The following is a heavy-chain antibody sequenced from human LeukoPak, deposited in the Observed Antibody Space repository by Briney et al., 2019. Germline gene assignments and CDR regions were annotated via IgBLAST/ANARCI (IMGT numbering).Heavy chain of an antibody. J-gene: IGHJ4*02. CDR3: ARALDFWSGYPYYFDY. CDR1: GGSISSYY. D-gene: IGHD3-3*01. Sequence: SETLSLTCTVSGGSISSYYWSWIRQPPGKGLERIGYIYYSGSTNYNPSLKSRVTISVDTSKNQFSLKLSSVTAADTAVYYCARALDFWSGYPYYFDYWGQGTLVTVSS. CDR2: IYYSGST. V-gene: IGHV4-59*01.